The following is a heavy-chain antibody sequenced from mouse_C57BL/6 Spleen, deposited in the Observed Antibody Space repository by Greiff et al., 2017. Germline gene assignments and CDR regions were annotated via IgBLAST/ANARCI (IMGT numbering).Heavy chain of an antibody. CDR2: IHPNSGST. CDR1: GYTFTSYW. CDR3: ARDDYYGSYY. Sequence: QVQLQQPGAELVKPGASVKLSCKASGYTFTSYWMHWVKQRPGQGLEWIGMIHPNSGSTNYNEKFKSKATLTVDKSSSTAYMQLSCLTSEDSAVYYCARDDYYGSYYWGQGTTLTVSS. D-gene: IGHD1-1*01. J-gene: IGHJ2*01. V-gene: IGHV1-64*01.